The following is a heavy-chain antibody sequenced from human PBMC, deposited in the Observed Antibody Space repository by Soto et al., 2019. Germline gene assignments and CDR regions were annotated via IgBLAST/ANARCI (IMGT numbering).Heavy chain of an antibody. V-gene: IGHV4-59*01. CDR3: ARGSRTYYYMDV. CDR2: IHYSGSA. CDR1: GGSISTYY. J-gene: IGHJ6*03. D-gene: IGHD3-16*01. Sequence: QVQLQESGPGLVRPSETLSLTCAVSGGSISTYYWTWIRQPPGKGLEWIGNIHYSGSANYNPSLKSRGTITVDSSKNQFSLKLSSVTAADTAVYYCARGSRTYYYMDVWGKGTKVTVSS.